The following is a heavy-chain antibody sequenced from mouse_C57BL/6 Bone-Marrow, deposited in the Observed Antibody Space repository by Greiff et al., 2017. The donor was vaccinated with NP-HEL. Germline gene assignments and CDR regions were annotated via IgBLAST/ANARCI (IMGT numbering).Heavy chain of an antibody. J-gene: IGHJ1*03. CDR1: GFNIKDYY. CDR3: TTWGYYGSSWYFDV. CDR2: IDPEDGDT. V-gene: IGHV14-1*01. D-gene: IGHD1-1*01. Sequence: EVQLQQSGAELVRPGASVKLSCTASGFNIKDYYMHWVKQRPEQGLEWIGRIDPEDGDTEYAPKFQGKATMTADTTSNTAYLQLSSLTSEDTAVYYSTTWGYYGSSWYFDVWGTGTTVTVSS.